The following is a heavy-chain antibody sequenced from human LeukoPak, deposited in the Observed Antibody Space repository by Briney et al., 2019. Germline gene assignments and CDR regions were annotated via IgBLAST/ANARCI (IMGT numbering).Heavy chain of an antibody. CDR2: IIPIFGTA. CDR3: ASKRGYSYGLDY. J-gene: IGHJ4*02. D-gene: IGHD5-18*01. V-gene: IGHV1-69*13. CDR1: GGTFSSYA. Sequence: SVKVSCKASGGTFSSYAISWVRQAPGQGLEWMGGIIPIFGTANYAQKFQGRVTITADESTSTAYMELSSLRSEDTAVYYCASKRGYSYGLDYWGQGTLVTVSS.